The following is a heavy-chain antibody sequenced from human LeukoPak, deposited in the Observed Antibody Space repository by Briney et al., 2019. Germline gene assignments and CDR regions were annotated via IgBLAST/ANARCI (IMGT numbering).Heavy chain of an antibody. D-gene: IGHD1-1*01. V-gene: IGHV4-61*01. CDR3: ARGRGWNDGSRVKRLYGMDV. Sequence: SETLSLTCTVSGGSVNSGSFYWSWIRQAPGKGLEYIGYIYYSGSTNYNPSLRSRVTISIDTSKNQFSLKLSSVTAADTAVYYCARGRGWNDGSRVKRLYGMDVWGQGTTVTVSS. CDR2: IYYSGST. J-gene: IGHJ6*02. CDR1: GGSVNSGSFY.